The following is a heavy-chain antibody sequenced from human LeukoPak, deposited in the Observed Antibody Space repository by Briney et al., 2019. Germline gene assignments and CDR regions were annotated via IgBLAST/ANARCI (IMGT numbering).Heavy chain of an antibody. CDR2: IYHSGST. CDR3: AEAAAGTGYFDY. V-gene: IGHV4-4*02. Sequence: PSETLSLTCAVSGGSISNSNWWSWVRQPPGKGLEWIGEIYHSGSTNYNPSLKSRVTISVDKSKNQFSLKLSSVTAADTAVYYCAEAAAGTGYFDYWAREPWSPSPQ. CDR1: GGSISNSNW. J-gene: IGHJ4*02. D-gene: IGHD6-13*01.